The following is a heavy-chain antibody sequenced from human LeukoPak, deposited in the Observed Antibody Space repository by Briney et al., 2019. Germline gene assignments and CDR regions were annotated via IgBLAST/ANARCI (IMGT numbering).Heavy chain of an antibody. CDR3: ARGYGGAARPPLYYYYGMDV. D-gene: IGHD6-6*01. CDR2: INHSGST. V-gene: IGHV4-34*01. Sequence: PSETLSLTCAVYGGSFSGYYWSWIRQPPGKGLEWIGEINHSGSTNYNPSLKSRVTISVDTSKNQFSLKLSSVTAADTAVYYCARGYGGAARPPLYYYYGMDVWGQGTTVTVSS. J-gene: IGHJ6*02. CDR1: GGSFSGYY.